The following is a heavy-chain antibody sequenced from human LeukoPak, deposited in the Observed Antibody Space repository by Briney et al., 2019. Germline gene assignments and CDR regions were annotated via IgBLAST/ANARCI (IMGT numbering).Heavy chain of an antibody. CDR2: ISSSSSYI. D-gene: IGHD2-15*01. CDR3: ARDELGYCSGGSCYTAYYYYGMDV. J-gene: IGHJ6*02. Sequence: GGSLRLSCAASGFTFSSYWMSWVRQAPEKGLEWVSSISSSSSYIYYADSVKGRFTISRDNAKNSLYLQMNSLRAEDTAVYYCARDELGYCSGGSCYTAYYYYGMDVWGQGTTVTVSS. CDR1: GFTFSSYW. V-gene: IGHV3-21*01.